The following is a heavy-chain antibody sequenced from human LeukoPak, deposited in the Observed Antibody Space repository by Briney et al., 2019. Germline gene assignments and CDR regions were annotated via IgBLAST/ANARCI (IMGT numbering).Heavy chain of an antibody. D-gene: IGHD6-19*01. CDR1: GYTFTGYY. CDR2: INLNSGDT. J-gene: IGHJ4*02. Sequence: ASVKVSYKASGYTFTGYYMHWVRQAPGQGLEWMGWINLNSGDTNYAQKFQGRVTMTRDTSINTAYMELNRLRSDDTAIYYCARGGPSRGSGFYYFDYWGQGTLVTVSS. CDR3: ARGGPSRGSGFYYFDY. V-gene: IGHV1-2*02.